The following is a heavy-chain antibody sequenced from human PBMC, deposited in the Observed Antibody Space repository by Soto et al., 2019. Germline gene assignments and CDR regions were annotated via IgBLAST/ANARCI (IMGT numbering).Heavy chain of an antibody. D-gene: IGHD3-9*01. CDR3: PIALSYHDLLTGRGWVFYFDY. CDR1: GGSISSYY. Sequence: QVRLQESGPGLVKPSETLSLTCTVSGGSISSYYWSWIRQPPGRGLEWIGDIYYSGNTNSNPSLKSRVTISVGTSRSQFSLELKSVTAANMAVFYCPIALSYHDLLTGRGWVFYFDYWGQGALVTVSS. CDR2: IYYSGNT. V-gene: IGHV4-59*01. J-gene: IGHJ4*02.